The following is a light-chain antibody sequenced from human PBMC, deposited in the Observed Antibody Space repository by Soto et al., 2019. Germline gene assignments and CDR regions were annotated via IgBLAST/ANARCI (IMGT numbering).Light chain of an antibody. CDR2: GAS. Sequence: EIVLIQAPAILSLYPGERATLSCRASQSVGSYLAWYRQKPGQAPRLLISGASNRAPGIPARFSGSGSGTEFTLTISSLEPEDFAVYYCQQRNNWPPTWTFGQVTKV. CDR3: QQRNNWPPTWT. V-gene: IGKV3-11*01. CDR1: QSVGSY. J-gene: IGKJ1*01.